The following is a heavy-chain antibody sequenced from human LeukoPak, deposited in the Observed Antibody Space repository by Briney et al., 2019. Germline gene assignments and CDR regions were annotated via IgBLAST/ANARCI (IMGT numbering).Heavy chain of an antibody. CDR2: IYYSGST. CDR1: GGSISSSSYY. V-gene: IGHV4-39*01. J-gene: IGHJ5*02. D-gene: IGHD6-6*01. Sequence: NPSETLSLTCTVSGGSISSSSYYCGWIRQPPGKGLQWIGSIYYSGSTYYNPSLKSRDTISVDTSKNQFSLKLSSVTAADTAVYYCARLSSSSWSYWFDPWGQGTLVTVSS. CDR3: ARLSSSSWSYWFDP.